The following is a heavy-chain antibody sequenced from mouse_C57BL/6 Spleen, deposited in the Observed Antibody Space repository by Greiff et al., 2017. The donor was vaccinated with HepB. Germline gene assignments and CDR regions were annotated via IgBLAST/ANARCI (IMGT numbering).Heavy chain of an antibody. Sequence: VQLQESGAELVKPGASVKISCKASGYAFSSYWMNWVKQRPGKGLEWIGQIYPGDGDTNYNGKFKGKATLTADKSSSTAYMQLSSLTSEDSAVYFCARWGEKLLRYFDYWGQGTTLTVSS. D-gene: IGHD1-1*01. CDR1: GYAFSSYW. V-gene: IGHV1-80*01. J-gene: IGHJ2*01. CDR2: IYPGDGDT. CDR3: ARWGEKLLRYFDY.